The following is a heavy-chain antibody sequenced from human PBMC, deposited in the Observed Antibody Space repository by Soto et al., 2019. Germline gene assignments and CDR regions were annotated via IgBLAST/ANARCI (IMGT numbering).Heavy chain of an antibody. Sequence: QVQLVESGGGVVQPGRSLRLSCAASGFTFSSYAMHWVRQAPGKGLEWVAVISYDGSNKYYADSVKGRFTISRDKSKNQQYLQMNSLRAEDTAVYYCARGYSSGWYEGADYFQHWGQGTLVTVSS. CDR1: GFTFSSYA. J-gene: IGHJ1*01. D-gene: IGHD6-19*01. CDR2: ISYDGSNK. V-gene: IGHV3-30-3*01. CDR3: ARGYSSGWYEGADYFQH.